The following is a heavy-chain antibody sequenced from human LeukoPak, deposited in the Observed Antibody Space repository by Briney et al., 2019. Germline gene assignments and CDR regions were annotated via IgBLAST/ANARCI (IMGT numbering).Heavy chain of an antibody. CDR2: IHYSGST. D-gene: IGHD1-1*01. Sequence: PSETLSLTCTVSGGSISGYYWSWIRQLPGKGLEWIGYIHYSGSTNYNPSLKSRVTISIDTSKNRFSLKLSSVTAADTAVYYCARWNEGFDSWGQGTLVTVSS. CDR1: GGSISGYY. V-gene: IGHV4-59*08. CDR3: ARWNEGFDS. J-gene: IGHJ4*02.